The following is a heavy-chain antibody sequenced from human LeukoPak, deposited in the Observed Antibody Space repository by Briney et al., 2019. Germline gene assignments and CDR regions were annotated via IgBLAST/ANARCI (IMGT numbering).Heavy chain of an antibody. D-gene: IGHD6-13*01. J-gene: IGHJ4*02. CDR3: AKFVRAAGLS. V-gene: IGHV1-69*02. CDR2: VIPGPGIS. Sequence: GASVKVSCKASGGSFSSQSISWVRQAPGQGFEWMGRVIPGPGISNYAQKFQGRVTITADKSTNTAYMALSSLRSEDTAIYYCAKFVRAAGLSWGQGTPVTVSS. CDR1: GGSFSSQS.